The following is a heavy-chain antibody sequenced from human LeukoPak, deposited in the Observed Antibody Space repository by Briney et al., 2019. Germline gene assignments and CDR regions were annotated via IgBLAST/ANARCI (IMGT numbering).Heavy chain of an antibody. CDR2: IYYSGST. Sequence: PSETLSLTCTVSGGSISSSSYYWGWIRQPPGKGLEWIGSIYYSGSTYYNPSLKSRVTISVDTSKNQFSLKLSSVTAADTAVYYCARRKPLLGIAAAGPFDYWGQGTLVTVSS. D-gene: IGHD6-13*01. V-gene: IGHV4-39*01. CDR1: GGSISSSSYY. CDR3: ARRKPLLGIAAAGPFDY. J-gene: IGHJ4*02.